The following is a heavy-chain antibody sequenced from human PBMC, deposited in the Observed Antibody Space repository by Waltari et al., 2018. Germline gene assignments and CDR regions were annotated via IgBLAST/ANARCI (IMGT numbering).Heavy chain of an antibody. Sequence: QVQLQESGPGLVKPSETLSLTCTVSGGSISSYYWSWIRQPPGKGLEWIGYIYYSGSTNYNPSLKSRVTISVDTSKNQFSLKLSSVTAADTAVYYCASSWLEYGYDRFFDYWGQGTLVTVSS. V-gene: IGHV4-59*01. CDR2: IYYSGST. D-gene: IGHD5-18*01. CDR1: GGSISSYY. J-gene: IGHJ4*02. CDR3: ASSWLEYGYDRFFDY.